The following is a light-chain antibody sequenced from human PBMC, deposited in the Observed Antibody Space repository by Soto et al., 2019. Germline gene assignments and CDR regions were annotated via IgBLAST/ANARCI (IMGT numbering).Light chain of an antibody. CDR3: SSHARNKNYV. CDR2: AVT. J-gene: IGLJ1*01. Sequence: QSVLTQPPSASGSPGQSVAISCTGTSSDVGGQNYVSWYQQHPGKAPKLIIYAVTERPSGVPDRFSGSKSGNTASLTVSGLQTEDEADYYCSSHARNKNYVFGTGNKVTVL. V-gene: IGLV2-8*01. CDR1: SSDVGGQNY.